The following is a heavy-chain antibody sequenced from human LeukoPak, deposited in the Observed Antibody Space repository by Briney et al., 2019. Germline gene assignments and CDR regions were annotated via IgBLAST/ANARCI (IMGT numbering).Heavy chain of an antibody. CDR3: ARGAPFDY. Sequence: SETLSLTCTVSGASISSYYWSWIRQPPGKRLEWIGYIFYSGSTNYNPSLKTRVTISVDTSKNQFSLKVSSVTAADTAVYYCARGAPFDYWGQGTLVTVSS. D-gene: IGHD1-26*01. CDR2: IFYSGST. V-gene: IGHV4-59*01. J-gene: IGHJ4*02. CDR1: GASISSYY.